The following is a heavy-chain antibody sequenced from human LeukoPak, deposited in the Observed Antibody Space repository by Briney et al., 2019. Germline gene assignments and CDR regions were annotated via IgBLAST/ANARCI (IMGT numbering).Heavy chain of an antibody. CDR2: IRYDASNK. D-gene: IGHD1-26*01. J-gene: IGHJ4*02. V-gene: IGHV3-30*02. Sequence: GGSLRLSCAASGFTFSNYGMHWVRQARGKGLEWVAFIRYDASNKYYADSVKGRFTISRDNSKNTLYLQMNSLRAEDTAVYYCAKDYTTGDYFDYWGQGTLVTVSS. CDR1: GFTFSNYG. CDR3: AKDYTTGDYFDY.